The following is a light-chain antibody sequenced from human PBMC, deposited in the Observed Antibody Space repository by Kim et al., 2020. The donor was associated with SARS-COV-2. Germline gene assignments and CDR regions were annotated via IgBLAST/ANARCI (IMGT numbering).Light chain of an antibody. J-gene: IGLJ7*01. V-gene: IGLV4-69*01. Sequence: QPVLTQSPSASASLGASVKLTCTLSRGHSRNAIAWHQQQPERSPRYLMKLNSDGSHTKGDGIPDRFSGSSSGAERYLTSSRLQSEDEADYYCQTWDTGIHVFGGGTQLTVL. CDR1: RGHSRNA. CDR3: QTWDTGIHV. CDR2: LNSDGSH.